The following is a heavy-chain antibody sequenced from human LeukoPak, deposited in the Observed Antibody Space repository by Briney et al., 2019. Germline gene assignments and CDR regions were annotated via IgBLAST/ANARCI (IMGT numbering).Heavy chain of an antibody. CDR1: GFTFSSYG. CDR2: ISYDGSNK. CDR3: AKVLYGDYVFDY. V-gene: IGHV3-30*18. D-gene: IGHD4-17*01. Sequence: PGGSLRLSCAASGFTFSSYGMHWVRQAPGKGLEWVAVISYDGSNKYYADSVKGRFTISRDNSKNTLYLQMNSLRAEDTAVYYCAKVLYGDYVFDYWGQGTLVTVSS. J-gene: IGHJ4*02.